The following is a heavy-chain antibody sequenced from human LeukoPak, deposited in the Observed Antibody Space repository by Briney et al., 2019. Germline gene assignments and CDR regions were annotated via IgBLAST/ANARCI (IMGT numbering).Heavy chain of an antibody. J-gene: IGHJ4*02. CDR2: INPNSGGT. V-gene: IGHV1-2*02. CDR1: VYTFTGYY. CDR3: AREGKMVRGVGGFDY. D-gene: IGHD3-10*01. Sequence: EASVTVSCMSSVYTFTGYYMHWVRQAPGQGLAWMGWINPNSGGTNYSQKFQGRVTMTRDTSISTAYMELSRLRYDERAVYYCAREGKMVRGVGGFDYWGQGTLVTVSS.